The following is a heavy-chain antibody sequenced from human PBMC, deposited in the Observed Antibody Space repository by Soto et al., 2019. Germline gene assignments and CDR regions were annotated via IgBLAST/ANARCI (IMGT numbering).Heavy chain of an antibody. Sequence: QVQLQESGPGLVKPSETLSLSCTVSGDSVTSGSYYWSWVRQPPGKGLEWIGYIYSSGSTNYNPSLKSRLTILVNNSKKPFFLNMASVNAAGTAVYYCVRTNSRGEWAAWYCGQGTLVTVSS. V-gene: IGHV4-61*01. CDR3: VRTNSRGEWAAWY. CDR2: IYSSGST. D-gene: IGHD3-22*01. J-gene: IGHJ4*02. CDR1: GDSVTSGSYY.